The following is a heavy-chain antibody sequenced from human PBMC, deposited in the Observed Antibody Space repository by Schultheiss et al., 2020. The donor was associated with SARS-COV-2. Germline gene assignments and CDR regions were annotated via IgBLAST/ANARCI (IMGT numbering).Heavy chain of an antibody. CDR1: GFTFSSYE. V-gene: IGHV3-23*01. CDR2: ISGSGGST. D-gene: IGHD6-6*01. J-gene: IGHJ6*02. CDR3: AREQLKYGMDV. Sequence: GGSLRLSCAASGFTFSSYEMNWVRQAPGKGLEWFSAISGSGGSTYYADSVKGRFTISRDNSKNTLYLQMNSLRAEDTAVYYCAREQLKYGMDVWGQGTTVTVAS.